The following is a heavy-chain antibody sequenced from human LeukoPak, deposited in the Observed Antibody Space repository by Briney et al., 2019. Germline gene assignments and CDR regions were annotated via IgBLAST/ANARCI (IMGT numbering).Heavy chain of an antibody. V-gene: IGHV3-30*18. Sequence: PGRSLRLSCAASGFTFSIYGMHWVRQAPGKGLEWVAFISYDGSNKYYADSVKGRFTISRDHPKNTLYLQMNSLRAEDTALYLCSKDPWQSGHYYDSSGQFDYWGQGTLVTVSS. CDR1: GFTFSIYG. D-gene: IGHD3-22*01. CDR3: SKDPWQSGHYYDSSGQFDY. CDR2: ISYDGSNK. J-gene: IGHJ4*02.